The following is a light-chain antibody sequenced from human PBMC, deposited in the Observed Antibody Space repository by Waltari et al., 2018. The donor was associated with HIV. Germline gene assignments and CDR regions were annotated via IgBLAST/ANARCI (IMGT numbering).Light chain of an antibody. CDR3: SSYTSSSTWV. CDR2: DVT. Sequence: QSALPPPAPVSGSPGQSNTISCTGTRSHLGGYTYVSLYQQHPGKAPLLWFYDVTVRPSGVSNRFSGXKSGNTASLTISGLQVEDEADYYCSSYTSSSTWVFGGGTKLTVL. CDR1: RSHLGGYTY. J-gene: IGLJ3*02. V-gene: IGLV2-14*03.